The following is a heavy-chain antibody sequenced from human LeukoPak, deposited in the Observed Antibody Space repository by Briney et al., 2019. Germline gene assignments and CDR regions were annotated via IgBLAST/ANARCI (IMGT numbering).Heavy chain of an antibody. V-gene: IGHV3-21*06. CDR1: GFTFSNFA. CDR2: ITSYTGYM. CDR3: ARGVAAAGTTLDY. J-gene: IGHJ4*02. Sequence: GSLRLSCAASGFTFSNFAMNWVRQAPGKGLEWISSITSYTGYMFYADSVKGRFTISRDNAMNTVYLQMNSLRAEDTAVYYCARGVAAAGTTLDYWGQGTLVTVSS. D-gene: IGHD6-13*01.